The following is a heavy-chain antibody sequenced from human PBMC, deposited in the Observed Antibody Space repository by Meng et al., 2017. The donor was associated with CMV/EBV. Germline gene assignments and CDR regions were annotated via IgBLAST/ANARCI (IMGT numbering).Heavy chain of an antibody. J-gene: IGHJ6*02. V-gene: IGHV1-18*01. CDR2: ISAYNGNT. CDR3: ARDPGYCSSTSCPYYYYYGMDA. D-gene: IGHD2-2*03. CDR1: GYTFTSYG. Sequence: ASVKVSCKASGYTFTSYGISWVRQAPGQGLEGMGWISAYNGNTNYAQKLQGRVTMTTDTSTSTAYMELRSLRSDDTAVYYCARDPGYCSSTSCPYYYYYGMDAWGQGTTVTVSS.